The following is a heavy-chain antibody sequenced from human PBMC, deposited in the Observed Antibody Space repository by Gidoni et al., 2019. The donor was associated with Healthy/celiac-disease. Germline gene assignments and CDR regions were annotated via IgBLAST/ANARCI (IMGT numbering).Heavy chain of an antibody. Sequence: QVQLVQSGAEVKKPGSSVKVSCKASGGTFSSYAISWVRQAPGQGLEWMGGIIPIFGTANYAQKLQGRVTITADEYTSTAYMELSSLRSEDTDVYYCARDRGYCSGGSCYSRGYYYYGMDVWGKGTTVTVSS. D-gene: IGHD2-15*01. J-gene: IGHJ6*04. CDR3: ARDRGYCSGGSCYSRGYYYYGMDV. V-gene: IGHV1-69*01. CDR1: GGTFSSYA. CDR2: IIPIFGTA.